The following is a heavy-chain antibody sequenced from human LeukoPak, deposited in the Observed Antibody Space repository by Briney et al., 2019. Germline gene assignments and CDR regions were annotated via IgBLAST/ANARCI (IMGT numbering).Heavy chain of an antibody. J-gene: IGHJ5*02. D-gene: IGHD6-13*01. CDR3: ARARRNSSPLDP. Sequence: SETLSLTCTVSGGSISSSSYYWGWLRQPPGKGLEWIGSIYYSGGTYYNPSLKSRVTISVDTSKNQFSLKLSSVTAADTAVYYCARARRNSSPLDPWGQGTLVTVSS. V-gene: IGHV4-39*07. CDR2: IYYSGGT. CDR1: GGSISSSSYY.